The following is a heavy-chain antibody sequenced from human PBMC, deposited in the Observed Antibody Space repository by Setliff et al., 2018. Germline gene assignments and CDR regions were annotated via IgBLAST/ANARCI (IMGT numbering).Heavy chain of an antibody. Sequence: PSETLSLTCTVYGGSFTGYYWSWFRQVPGKGLEWIGYIYYSGSTYYNPSLKSRVTISVDTSKNQFSPKLTSVTAADTAVYYCAGGRRYDYGWDFDYWGQGTLVTVSS. D-gene: IGHD4-17*01. CDR3: AGGRRYDYGWDFDY. V-gene: IGHV4-34*01. J-gene: IGHJ4*02. CDR2: IYYSGST. CDR1: GGSFTGYY.